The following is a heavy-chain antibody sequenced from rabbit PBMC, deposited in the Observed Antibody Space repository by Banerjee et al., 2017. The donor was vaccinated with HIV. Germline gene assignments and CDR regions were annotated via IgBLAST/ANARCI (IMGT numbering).Heavy chain of an antibody. Sequence: QSLEESGGGLVKPEGSLTLTCTASGIDFSSYGISWVRQAPGKGLEWIAYIDNGDGTTYYASWAKGRFTISKTSSTTVTLQMTSLTAADTATYFCARGYGGYALTRLDLWGPGTLVTVS. CDR3: ARGYGGYALTRLDL. D-gene: IGHD6-1*01. CDR2: IDNGDGTT. J-gene: IGHJ3*01. CDR1: GIDFSSYG. V-gene: IGHV1S40*01.